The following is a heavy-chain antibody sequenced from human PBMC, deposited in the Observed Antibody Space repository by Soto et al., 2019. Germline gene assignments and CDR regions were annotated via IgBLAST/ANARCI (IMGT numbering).Heavy chain of an antibody. CDR3: AKNGQPPYYYYGMDV. D-gene: IGHD2-8*01. V-gene: IGHV1-18*01. J-gene: IGHJ6*02. CDR2: ISGYNGDT. Sequence: GQLVQSGPEVKKPGASVKVSCKASGYTFTRYGISWVRQAPGQGLEWMGWISGYNGDTNYAQKVQGRVTMTIDTSTSTAYMELRSLTSDDTAIYYCAKNGQPPYYYYGMDVWGQGTTVTVSS. CDR1: GYTFTRYG.